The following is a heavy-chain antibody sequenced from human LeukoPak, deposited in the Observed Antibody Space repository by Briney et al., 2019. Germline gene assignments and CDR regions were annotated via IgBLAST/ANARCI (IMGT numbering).Heavy chain of an antibody. CDR3: ARVRGYGSGLTFDY. Sequence: SETLSLTCAVYGRSLRFCYWNWIRPPPGKGPEWIGEIDHSGDANYNPSLKSRVTISVDKSKNQFSLKLSSVTAADTAVYYCARVRGYGSGLTFDYWGQGTLVTVSS. CDR2: IDHSGDA. J-gene: IGHJ4*02. V-gene: IGHV4-34*01. D-gene: IGHD3-10*01. CDR1: GRSLRFCY.